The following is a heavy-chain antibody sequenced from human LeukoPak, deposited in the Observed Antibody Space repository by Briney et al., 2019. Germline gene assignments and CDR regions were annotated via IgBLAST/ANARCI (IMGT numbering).Heavy chain of an antibody. CDR3: AREGSYGWRYYYYYYMDV. V-gene: IGHV1-2*02. Sequence: ASVKVSCKASGYTFTSYGISWVRQAPGQGLEWMGWINPNSGGTNYAQKFQGRVTMTRDTSISTAYMELSRLRSDDTAVYYCAREGSYGWRYYYYYYMDVWGKGTTVTVSS. J-gene: IGHJ6*03. CDR2: INPNSGGT. CDR1: GYTFTSYG. D-gene: IGHD1-26*01.